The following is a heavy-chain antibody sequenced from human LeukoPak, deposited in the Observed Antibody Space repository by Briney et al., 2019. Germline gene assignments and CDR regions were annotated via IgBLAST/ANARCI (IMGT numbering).Heavy chain of an antibody. CDR2: MNPNSGNT. J-gene: IGHJ4*02. V-gene: IGHV1-8*01. CDR3: ARVYGDCFDY. CDR1: GYTFTSYD. D-gene: IGHD4-17*01. Sequence: GASVKVSCKASGYTFTSYDINCGRQGTGQGLEWRVWMNPNSGNTGYSQKFQGRVTMTRNPSISTAYMELSSLRSEDTAVYYCARVYGDCFDYWGQGTLVTVSS.